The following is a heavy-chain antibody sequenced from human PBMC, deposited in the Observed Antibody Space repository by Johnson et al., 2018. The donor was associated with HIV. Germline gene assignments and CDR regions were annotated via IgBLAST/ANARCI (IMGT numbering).Heavy chain of an antibody. Sequence: QVQLVESGGGLVKPGGSLRLSCAASGFTFSDYYMSWIRQAPGKGPEWVAVMSYDESNTYYADSVKGRFTISRDNSKNTVYLQMNSLRAEDTAMYYCVRAPEGSGAFEIWGLGTKVTVSS. CDR2: MSYDESNT. CDR3: VRAPEGSGAFEI. D-gene: IGHD6-19*01. CDR1: GFTFSDYY. V-gene: IGHV3-30*14. J-gene: IGHJ3*02.